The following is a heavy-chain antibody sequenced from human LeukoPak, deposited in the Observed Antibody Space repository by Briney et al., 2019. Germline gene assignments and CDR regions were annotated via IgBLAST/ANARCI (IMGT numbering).Heavy chain of an antibody. CDR2: ISSSGSTI. V-gene: IGHV3-48*01. J-gene: IGHJ3*02. Sequence: GGSLRLSCAASGFTFSSYSTNWVRQAPGKGLEWVSYISSSGSTIYYADSVKGRFTISRDNAKNSLYLQMNSLRAEDTAVYYCARDKSVTIFGVVIQDAFDIWGQGTMVTVSS. D-gene: IGHD3-3*01. CDR1: GFTFSSYS. CDR3: ARDKSVTIFGVVIQDAFDI.